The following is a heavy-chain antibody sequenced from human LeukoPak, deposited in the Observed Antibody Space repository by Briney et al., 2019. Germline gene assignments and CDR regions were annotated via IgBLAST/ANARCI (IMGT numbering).Heavy chain of an antibody. CDR2: ISWNGGST. J-gene: IGHJ5*02. D-gene: IGHD2-15*01. CDR1: GFTFDDYA. CDR3: AKDGVVAALGDNWFDP. Sequence: GGSLRLSCAASGFTFDDYAMHWVRQAPGKGLEWVSLISWNGGSTYYADSVKGRFTISRDNSKNSLYLQMNSLRAEDTALYYCAKDGVVAALGDNWFDPWGQGTLVTVSS. V-gene: IGHV3-43D*03.